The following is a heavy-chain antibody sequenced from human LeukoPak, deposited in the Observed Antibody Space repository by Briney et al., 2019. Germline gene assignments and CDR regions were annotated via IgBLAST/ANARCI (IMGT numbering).Heavy chain of an antibody. CDR2: INHSGST. J-gene: IGHJ4*02. CDR1: GGSFSGYY. D-gene: IGHD3-3*02. V-gene: IGHV4-34*01. Sequence: SETLSLTCAVYGGSFSGYYWSWIRQPPGKGLEWIGEINHSGSTNYNPSLKSRVTISVDTSKNQFSLKLSSVTAADTAVYYCARSSTGSYFDYWGQGTLVTVSS. CDR3: ARSSTGSYFDY.